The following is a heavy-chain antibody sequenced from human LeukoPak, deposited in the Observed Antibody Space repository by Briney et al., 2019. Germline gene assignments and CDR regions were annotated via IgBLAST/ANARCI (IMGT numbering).Heavy chain of an antibody. CDR2: ISYDGSNK. J-gene: IGHJ4*02. V-gene: IGHV3-30*03. CDR3: ARVGVYDYVWGSYRPAYYFDY. Sequence: GGSLRLSCAASGFTFSSYGMHWVRQAPGKGLEWVAVISYDGSNKYYADSVKGRFTISRDNSKNTLYLQMNSLRAEDTAVYYCARVGVYDYVWGSYRPAYYFDYWGQGTLVTVSS. CDR1: GFTFSSYG. D-gene: IGHD3-16*02.